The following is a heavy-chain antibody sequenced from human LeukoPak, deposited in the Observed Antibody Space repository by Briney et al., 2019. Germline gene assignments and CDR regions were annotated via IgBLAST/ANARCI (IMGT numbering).Heavy chain of an antibody. CDR3: ARCADSPFDY. J-gene: IGHJ4*02. D-gene: IGHD2-21*01. Sequence: ASVKVSCKASGYTFTSYDINWVRQATGQGLEWMGYMKPSSDKTGYAQKFQGRVTLTWDTSISTAYMELSSLKSEDTAVYYCARCADSPFDYWGQGTLVTVSS. V-gene: IGHV1-8*01. CDR1: GYTFTSYD. CDR2: MKPSSDKT.